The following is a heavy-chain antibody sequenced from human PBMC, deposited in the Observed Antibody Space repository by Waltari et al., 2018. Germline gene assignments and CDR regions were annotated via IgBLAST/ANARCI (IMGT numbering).Heavy chain of an antibody. D-gene: IGHD3-3*01. Sequence: EVQLVQSGGEMKKPGESLKISCEASGYSFTPYWIGWVRHIPGKGMEWMGIIYPGHSDIRYNPSYQGQVLISADTSINTAYLRLTSLKASDSAIYYCARQFDFWSHYMDVWGKGTTVTVSS. CDR2: IYPGHSDI. V-gene: IGHV5-51*01. CDR1: GYSFTPYW. J-gene: IGHJ6*03. CDR3: ARQFDFWSHYMDV.